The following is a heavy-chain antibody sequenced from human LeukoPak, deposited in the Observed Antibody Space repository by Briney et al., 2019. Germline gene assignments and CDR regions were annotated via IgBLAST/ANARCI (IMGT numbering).Heavy chain of an antibody. J-gene: IGHJ4*02. CDR3: ARGMEPIVPTYYFDY. D-gene: IGHD2-2*01. CDR1: GGSISNYY. Sequence: PSETLSLTCSVSGGSISNYYWSWIRQPPGKGLEWIGEINHSGSTNYNPSLKSRVTISVDTSKNQFSLKLSSVTAADTAVYYCARGMEPIVPTYYFDYWGQGTLVTVSS. V-gene: IGHV4-34*01. CDR2: INHSGST.